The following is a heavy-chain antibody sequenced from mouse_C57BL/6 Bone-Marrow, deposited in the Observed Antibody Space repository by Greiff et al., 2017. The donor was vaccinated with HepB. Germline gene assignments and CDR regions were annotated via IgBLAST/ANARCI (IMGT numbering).Heavy chain of an antibody. CDR3: ARRGNYYGSSQAWFAY. V-gene: IGHV5-12*01. Sequence: DVKLVESGGGLVQPGGSLKLSCAASGFTFSDYYMYWVRQTPEKRLEWVAYISNGGGSTYYPDTVKGRFTISRDNAKNTLYLQMSRLKSEDTATYYCARRGNYYGSSQAWFAYWGQGTLVTVSA. CDR1: GFTFSDYY. D-gene: IGHD1-1*01. J-gene: IGHJ3*01. CDR2: ISNGGGST.